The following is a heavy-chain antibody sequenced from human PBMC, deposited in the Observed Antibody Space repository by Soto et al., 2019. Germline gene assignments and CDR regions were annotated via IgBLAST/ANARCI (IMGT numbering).Heavy chain of an antibody. D-gene: IGHD3-10*01. Sequence: GGSLRVSCVVSGFTFNSYSMDWVRQAPGKGLEWVSYITSGSSTIHYADSVKGRFTISRDNAKNSVFLQMNSLRVEDTAVYYCVRDAGSLGYWGQGTLVTVS. V-gene: IGHV3-48*01. CDR1: GFTFNSYS. J-gene: IGHJ4*02. CDR3: VRDAGSLGY. CDR2: ITSGSSTI.